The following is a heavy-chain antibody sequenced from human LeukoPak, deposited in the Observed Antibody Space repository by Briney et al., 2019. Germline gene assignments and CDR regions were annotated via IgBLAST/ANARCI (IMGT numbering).Heavy chain of an antibody. CDR2: IYHSGST. V-gene: IGHV4-59*01. Sequence: PSETLSLTCTVSGGSISSYYWSWIRQPPGKGLEWIGYIYHSGSTNYNPSLKSRVTISVDTSKNQFSLHLSSVTAADTAVYYCARVENYGSGSSEYWFDPWGQGTLVTVSS. J-gene: IGHJ5*02. CDR3: ARVENYGSGSSEYWFDP. CDR1: GGSISSYY. D-gene: IGHD3-10*01.